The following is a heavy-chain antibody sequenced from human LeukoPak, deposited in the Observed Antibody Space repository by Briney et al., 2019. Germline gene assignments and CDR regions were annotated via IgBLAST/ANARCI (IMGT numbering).Heavy chain of an antibody. CDR3: ARNSYYYGSGSSHFDY. Sequence: SETLSLTCTVSGGSISSYYWSWIRQPAGKGLEWIGRIYTSGSTNYNPSLKSRVTISVDTSKNQFSLKLSSVTAADTAVYHCARNSYYYGSGSSHFDYWGQGTLVTVSS. V-gene: IGHV4-4*07. CDR2: IYTSGST. D-gene: IGHD3-10*01. CDR1: GGSISSYY. J-gene: IGHJ4*02.